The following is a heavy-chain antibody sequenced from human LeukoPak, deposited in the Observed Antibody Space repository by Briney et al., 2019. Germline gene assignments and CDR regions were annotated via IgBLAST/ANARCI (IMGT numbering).Heavy chain of an antibody. D-gene: IGHD3-3*01. CDR2: MNPNSGNT. J-gene: IGHJ4*02. CDR3: ARDGQKYDF. Sequence: ASVKVSCKASGYTFTSYDINWVRQATGQGLEWMGWMNPNSGNTGYAQKFQGRVTMTRDTSTSTVYMELSSLRSEDTAVYYCARDGQKYDFWGQGTLVTVSS. CDR1: GYTFTSYD. V-gene: IGHV1-8*01.